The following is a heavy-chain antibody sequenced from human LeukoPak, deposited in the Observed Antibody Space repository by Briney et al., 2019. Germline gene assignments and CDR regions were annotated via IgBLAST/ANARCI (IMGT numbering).Heavy chain of an antibody. CDR2: MYHSGSP. CDR1: GCSIFSGYY. J-gene: IGHJ4*02. D-gene: IGHD3-10*01. V-gene: IGHV4-38-2*01. CDR3: ARGLSGSYYEYYFDY. Sequence: SETLSLTCAVSGCSIFSGYYWGWIRQPPGKGLEWLGSMYHSGSPYYNPSLKSRVTISVDTSKNQFSLKLSSVTAADTAVYYCARGLSGSYYEYYFDYWGQGTLVTVSS.